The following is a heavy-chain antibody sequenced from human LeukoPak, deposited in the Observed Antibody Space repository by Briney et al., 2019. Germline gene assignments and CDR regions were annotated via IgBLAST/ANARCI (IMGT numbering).Heavy chain of an antibody. J-gene: IGHJ3*02. Sequence: GGSLRLSRAASGFAFRKYWMHWVRQAPGKGLVWVSRINSDGSWTSYADSVKGRFTISRDNAKNTVYLQMNSLRAEDTAVYYCASLVVTEDSAFDIWGQGTMVTVSS. CDR3: ASLVVTEDSAFDI. CDR2: INSDGSWT. CDR1: GFAFRKYW. V-gene: IGHV3-74*01. D-gene: IGHD2-21*02.